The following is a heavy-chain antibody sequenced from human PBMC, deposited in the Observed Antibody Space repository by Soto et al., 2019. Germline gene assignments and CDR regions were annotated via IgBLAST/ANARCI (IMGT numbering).Heavy chain of an antibody. Sequence: GGSLRLSCAASGFTFSSYAMSWVRQAQGKGLEWVSAISGSGGSTYYADSVMGRFTISRDNSKNTLYLQMNSLRAEDTAVYYCAKSLYYDSSGYYYRIFDDWGQGTLVTVSS. D-gene: IGHD3-22*01. V-gene: IGHV3-23*01. CDR1: GFTFSSYA. J-gene: IGHJ4*02. CDR2: ISGSGGST. CDR3: AKSLYYDSSGYYYRIFDD.